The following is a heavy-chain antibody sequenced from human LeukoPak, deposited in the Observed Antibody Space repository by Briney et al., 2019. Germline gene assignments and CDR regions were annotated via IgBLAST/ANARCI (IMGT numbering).Heavy chain of an antibody. D-gene: IGHD3-10*01. J-gene: IGHJ6*03. CDR3: ASIRVPYYYYMDV. Sequence: PGGSLRLSCAASGFTFSSKWMSWVRQAPGKGLEWVGNIQPDGSEQYPVDSVKGRFTISRDNARNSLFLQMNSLRVEDTAVYYCASIRVPYYYYMDVWGKGTTVTVSS. V-gene: IGHV3-7*01. CDR2: IQPDGSEQ. CDR1: GFTFSSKW.